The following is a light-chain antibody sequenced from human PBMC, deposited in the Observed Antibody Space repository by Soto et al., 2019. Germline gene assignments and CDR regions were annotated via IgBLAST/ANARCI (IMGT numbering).Light chain of an antibody. CDR3: LQYGSPPWT. CDR1: QSITTNY. J-gene: IGKJ1*01. CDR2: LAS. V-gene: IGKV3-20*01. Sequence: EIVLTPSPGTLSLSLGERATLSCSASQSITTNYFAWYQQKPGQAPRPLIYLASNRAAGIPDTFSGSGSGADSTLPIHRRAPEGFEVYHCLQYGSPPWTFGQGKKVDI.